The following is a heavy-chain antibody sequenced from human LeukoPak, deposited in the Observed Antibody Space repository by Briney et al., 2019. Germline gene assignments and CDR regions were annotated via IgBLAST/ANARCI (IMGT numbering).Heavy chain of an antibody. CDR2: INAGNGNT. CDR3: ARAQARALTGTARNYYDSSGYYPY. J-gene: IGHJ4*02. Sequence: GASVKVSCKASGYTFTSYAMHWVRQAPGQRLEWMGWINAGNGNTKYSQKFQGRVTITRDTSASTAYMELSSPRSEDTAVYYCARAQARALTGTARNYYDSSGYYPYWGQGTLVTVSS. D-gene: IGHD3-22*01. CDR1: GYTFTSYA. V-gene: IGHV1-3*01.